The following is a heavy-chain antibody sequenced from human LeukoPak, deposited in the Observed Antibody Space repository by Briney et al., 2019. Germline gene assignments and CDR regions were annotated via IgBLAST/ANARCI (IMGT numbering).Heavy chain of an antibody. V-gene: IGHV1-18*03. CDR3: ATARYLWTGPIYHYYMDV. J-gene: IGHJ6*03. Sequence: GASVKVSCKASGDYFRFDGISWLRQAPGQGLEWMGWVSASSGNMNYAQNFQGRLTMTTDTSTITAFMELRSLRPDDLGHYYCATARYLWTGPIYHYYMDVWGKGTTVIVSS. D-gene: IGHD3/OR15-3a*01. CDR2: VSASSGNM. CDR1: GDYFRFDG.